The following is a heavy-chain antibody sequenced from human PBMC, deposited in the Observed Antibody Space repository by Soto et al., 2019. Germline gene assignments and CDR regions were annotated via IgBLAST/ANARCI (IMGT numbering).Heavy chain of an antibody. Sequence: GGSLRLSCAASGFTFSDYYMDWVRQAPGKGLECVGRTRTKVNGYTREYAASVKGRFTISRDDSKNSLYLQMNSLKTEDTAVYYCARGNRAFDIWGQGTMVTVSS. J-gene: IGHJ3*02. CDR2: TRTKVNGYTR. V-gene: IGHV3-72*01. CDR3: ARGNRAFDI. CDR1: GFTFSDYY.